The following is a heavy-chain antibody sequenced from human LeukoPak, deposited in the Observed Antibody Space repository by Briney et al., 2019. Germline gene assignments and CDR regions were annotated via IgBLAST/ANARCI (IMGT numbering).Heavy chain of an antibody. D-gene: IGHD4-17*01. CDR3: ARRAVTNYEADYYYYMDV. V-gene: IGHV1-2*02. Sequence: ASVKVSCKASGYTFTGYYMHWVRQAPGQGLEWMGWINPNSGGTNYAQKFQGRVTMTRDTSISTAYMELSSLRSEDTAVYYCARRAVTNYEADYYYYMDVWGKGTTVTVSS. CDR2: INPNSGGT. J-gene: IGHJ6*03. CDR1: GYTFTGYY.